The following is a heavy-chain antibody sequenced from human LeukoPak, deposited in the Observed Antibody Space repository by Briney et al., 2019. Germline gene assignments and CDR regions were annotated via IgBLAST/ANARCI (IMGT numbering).Heavy chain of an antibody. D-gene: IGHD3-22*01. CDR1: GYTFTGYY. CDR3: ARENYDSSEDAFDI. Sequence: ASMKVSCKASGYTFTGYYMHWVRQAPGQGLEWMGWINPNSGGTNYAQKFQGWVTMTRDTSISTAYMELSRLRSDDTAVYYCARENYDSSEDAFDIWGQGTMVTVSS. J-gene: IGHJ3*02. V-gene: IGHV1-2*04. CDR2: INPNSGGT.